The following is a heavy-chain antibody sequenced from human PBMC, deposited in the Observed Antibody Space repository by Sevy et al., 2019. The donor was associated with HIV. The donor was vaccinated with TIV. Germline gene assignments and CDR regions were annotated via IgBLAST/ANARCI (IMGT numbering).Heavy chain of an antibody. CDR2: ISGMGSST. Sequence: GGSLRLSCAASGFTFNTHAMSWVRQAPGKGLEWVSVISGMGSSTYYGDSVRGRFTISRDNSKNTLYLQMNSLRVDETAVYYCAKALNPALESMMELNLRSLKGFDVWGQGTMVTVSS. J-gene: IGHJ3*01. CDR1: GFTFNTHA. V-gene: IGHV3-23*01. D-gene: IGHD1-7*01. CDR3: AKALNPALESMMELNLRSLKGFDV.